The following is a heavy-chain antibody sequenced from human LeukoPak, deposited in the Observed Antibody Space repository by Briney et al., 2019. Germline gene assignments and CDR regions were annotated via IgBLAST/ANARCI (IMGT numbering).Heavy chain of an antibody. D-gene: IGHD3-22*01. CDR2: INHSGST. CDR1: GGSFSGYY. Sequence: SETLSLTCAVYGGSFSGYYWSWIRQPPGKGLEWTGEINHSGSTNYNPSLKSRVTISVDTSKNQFSLKLSSVTAADTAVYYCARDRYYYDSSGYAIDYWGQGTLVTVSS. V-gene: IGHV4-34*01. CDR3: ARDRYYYDSSGYAIDY. J-gene: IGHJ4*02.